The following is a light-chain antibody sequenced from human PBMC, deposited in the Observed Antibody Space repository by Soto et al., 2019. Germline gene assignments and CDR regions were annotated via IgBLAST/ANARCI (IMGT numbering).Light chain of an antibody. CDR3: QQSYTKPLT. J-gene: IGKJ4*01. CDR2: AAS. Sequence: EIVLTQSPDTLSLSPGESATLSCRASQSVRSSYLAWYQQTPGQTPRLLISAASSLQSGVPSRFSGSGSGTDFTLTISSLQPEDFATYSCQQSYTKPLTFGGGTKVDIK. CDR1: QSVRSSY. V-gene: IGKV3-20*02.